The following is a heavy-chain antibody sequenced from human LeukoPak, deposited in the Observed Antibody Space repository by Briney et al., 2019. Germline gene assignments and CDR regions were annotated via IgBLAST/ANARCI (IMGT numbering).Heavy chain of an antibody. V-gene: IGHV3-64*04. CDR2: ISSNGGST. CDR1: EFTFSSYA. J-gene: IGHJ4*02. D-gene: IGHD3-22*01. CDR3: AKDQTYYYDSSGYYRY. Sequence: GGSLRLSCSASEFTFSSYAMHWVRQAPGKGLEYVSAISSNGGSTYYADSVKGRFTISRDNSKNTLYLQMNSLRAEDTAVYYCAKDQTYYYDSSGYYRYWGQGTLVTVSS.